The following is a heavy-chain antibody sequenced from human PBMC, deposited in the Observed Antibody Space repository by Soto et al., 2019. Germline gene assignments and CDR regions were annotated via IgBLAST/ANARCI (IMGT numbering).Heavy chain of an antibody. CDR2: ISYDGSNT. Sequence: QVQLVESGGGVVQPGMSLTLSCAASGFTFSSYGMLWVRQAPGKGLEWVAVISYDGSNTYYADSVKGRFTISRDNSKNTLYLQMNSLRSENTAVYYCAKGGSVAGSLVDYWGQGTLVTVSS. J-gene: IGHJ4*02. CDR3: AKGGSVAGSLVDY. D-gene: IGHD6-19*01. V-gene: IGHV3-30*18. CDR1: GFTFSSYG.